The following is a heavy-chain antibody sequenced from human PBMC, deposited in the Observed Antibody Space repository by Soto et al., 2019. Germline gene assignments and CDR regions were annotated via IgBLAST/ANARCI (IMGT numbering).Heavy chain of an antibody. CDR3: ASTKGVAGATGQFDY. Sequence: QVQLVQSGAEVKKPGASVKVSCKASGYTFTSYGIIWVRQAPGQGLEWMGWISAYNGNTNYAQKLQGRVTMTTDTSTSTAYMELRSLRSDDTAVYYCASTKGVAGATGQFDYWGQGTLVTVSS. V-gene: IGHV1-18*01. CDR1: GYTFTSYG. CDR2: ISAYNGNT. J-gene: IGHJ4*02. D-gene: IGHD6-19*01.